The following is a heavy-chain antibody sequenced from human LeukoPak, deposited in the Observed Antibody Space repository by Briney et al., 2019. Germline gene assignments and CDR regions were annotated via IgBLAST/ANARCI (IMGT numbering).Heavy chain of an antibody. CDR3: ARKAQYNGHYPLDY. V-gene: IGHV3-23*01. Sequence: GGSLRLSCVASGFTFTSYSMSWVRQAPGKGLEWVSGTSDRGDYTYYADSVKGRFTISRDSSKNTLFLQMNSLRAEDTALYFCARKAQYNGHYPLDYWGQGTLVTVSS. CDR1: GFTFTSYS. J-gene: IGHJ4*02. CDR2: TSDRGDYT. D-gene: IGHD1-7*01.